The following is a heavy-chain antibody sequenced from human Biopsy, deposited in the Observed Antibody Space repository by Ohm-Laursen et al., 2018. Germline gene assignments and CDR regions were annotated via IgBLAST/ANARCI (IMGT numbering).Heavy chain of an antibody. CDR2: ISGGGGST. V-gene: IGHV3-23*01. CDR1: GFSFDNYA. CDR3: AKGGYCTTTSCYMDVDY. D-gene: IGHD2-2*02. Sequence: SLRLSCAASGFSFDNYAMNWVRQAPGKGLEWVSTISGGGGSTYYADSVKGRFTISRDASKNTLYLLMNSLRAEDTAMYYCAKGGYCTTTSCYMDVDYWGQGTLVTVSS. J-gene: IGHJ4*02.